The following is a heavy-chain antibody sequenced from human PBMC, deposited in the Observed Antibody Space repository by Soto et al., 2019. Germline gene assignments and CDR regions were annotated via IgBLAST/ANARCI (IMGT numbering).Heavy chain of an antibody. D-gene: IGHD3-9*01. CDR2: IKTKSDGGTT. J-gene: IGHJ4*02. V-gene: IGHV3-15*07. CDR3: IHWSDWLSDY. CDR1: GFTFSNAW. Sequence: GGSLRLSCAASGFTFSNAWMNWVRQAPGKGLEWVGRIKTKSDGGTTDYAAPVKGRFTISRDDSKNTLYLQMNSLKTEDTAVYYCIHWSDWLSDYSGKGTLVTVSS.